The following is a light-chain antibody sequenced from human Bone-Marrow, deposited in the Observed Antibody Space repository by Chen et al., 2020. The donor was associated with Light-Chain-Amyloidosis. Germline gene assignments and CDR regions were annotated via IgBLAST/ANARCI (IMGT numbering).Light chain of an antibody. J-gene: IGLJ2*01. CDR2: RDT. V-gene: IGLV3-25*03. CDR3: QSADSSGTYEVI. CDR1: DLPTKY. Sequence: SFELTQPPSVSVSPGPTARITCSGDDLPTKYAYWYQQKPGQAPVLVIHRDTERPSGISERFSGSSSGTTATLTIIGVHSEDEADYHCQSADSSGTYEVIFGGGTKLTVL.